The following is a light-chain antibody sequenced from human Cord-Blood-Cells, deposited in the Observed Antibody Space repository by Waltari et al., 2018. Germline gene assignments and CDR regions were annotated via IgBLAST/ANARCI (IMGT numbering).Light chain of an antibody. CDR3: SSYTSSSTLYV. V-gene: IGLV2-14*01. CDR2: EVS. J-gene: IGLJ1*01. Sequence: QSALTQPASVSGSPGQSITISCTGTSSDVGGYNSVPWYQQHPGKAPNLMIYEVSNRPSGVSNRFSGSKSGNTDSLTISGLQAEDEADYYCSSYTSSSTLYVFGTGTKVTVL. CDR1: SSDVGGYNS.